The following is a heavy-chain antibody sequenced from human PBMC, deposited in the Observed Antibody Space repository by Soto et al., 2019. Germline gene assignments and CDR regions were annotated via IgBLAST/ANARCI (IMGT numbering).Heavy chain of an antibody. Sequence: GGSLRLSCAASGFTFSSYAMSWVRQAPGKGLEWVSAISGSGGSTYYADSVKGRFTISRDNSKNTLYLQMNSLRAEDTAVYYCVSSSATGYYFDYWGQGTLVTVSS. J-gene: IGHJ4*02. CDR1: GFTFSSYA. V-gene: IGHV3-23*01. CDR2: ISGSGGST. D-gene: IGHD3-10*01. CDR3: VSSSATGYYFDY.